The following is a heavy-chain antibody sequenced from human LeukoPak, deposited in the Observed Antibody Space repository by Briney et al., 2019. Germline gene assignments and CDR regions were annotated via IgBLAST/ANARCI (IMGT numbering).Heavy chain of an antibody. D-gene: IGHD6-13*01. J-gene: IGHJ4*02. CDR1: GGSFSGYY. CDR2: INHSGST. CDR3: ARGLWYSSLDY. Sequence: SETLSLTCAVYGGSFSGYYWSWIRQPPGKGLEWIGEINHSGSTSYNPSLKSRVTISVDTSKNQFSLKLSSVTAADTAVYYCARGLWYSSLDYWGQGTLVTVSS. V-gene: IGHV4-34*01.